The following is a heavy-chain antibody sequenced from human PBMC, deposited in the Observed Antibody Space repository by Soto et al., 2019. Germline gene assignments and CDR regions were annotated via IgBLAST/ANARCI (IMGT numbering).Heavy chain of an antibody. CDR1: GYTFTSYG. CDR3: ARISSSWPVGNWFDP. CDR2: ISAYNGNT. Sequence: QVQLVQSGAEVKKPGASVKVSCKASGYTFTSYGISWVRQAPGQGLEWMGWISAYNGNTNYAQKLQGRVPMTTDTSTSTAYMELRSLRSDDTAVYYCARISSSWPVGNWFDPWGQGTLVTVSS. V-gene: IGHV1-18*01. J-gene: IGHJ5*02. D-gene: IGHD6-13*01.